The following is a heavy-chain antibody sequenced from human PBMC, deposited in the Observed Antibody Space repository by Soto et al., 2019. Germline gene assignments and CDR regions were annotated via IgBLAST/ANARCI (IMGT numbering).Heavy chain of an antibody. D-gene: IGHD3-22*01. V-gene: IGHV3-53*01. CDR3: ARVYYDSSGYWFWFDP. CDR2: IYSGGST. J-gene: IGHJ5*02. Sequence: PGGSLRLSCAASGFTVSSNYMSWVRQAPGKGLEWVSVIYSGGSTYYADSVKGRFTISRDNSKNTLYLQMNSLRAEDTAVYYCARVYYDSSGYWFWFDPWGQGTLVTVSS. CDR1: GFTVSSNY.